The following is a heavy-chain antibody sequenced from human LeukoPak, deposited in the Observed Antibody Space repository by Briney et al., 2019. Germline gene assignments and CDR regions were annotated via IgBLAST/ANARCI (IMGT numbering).Heavy chain of an antibody. D-gene: IGHD6-19*01. CDR1: GGSFGYYY. CDR2: IYTTGNT. V-gene: IGHV4-4*07. Sequence: SETLSLTCTVSGGSFGYYYWNWIRQPAGKGLQWIGRIYTTGNTNYNPSLKTRVTMSVDTSKNQFSLKLNSVTAADTAVYYCARERGSGWYDMAFDYWGQGTLVTVSS. J-gene: IGHJ4*02. CDR3: ARERGSGWYDMAFDY.